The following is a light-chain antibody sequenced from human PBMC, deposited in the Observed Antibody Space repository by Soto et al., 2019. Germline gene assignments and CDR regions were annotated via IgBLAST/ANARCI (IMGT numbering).Light chain of an antibody. CDR2: EVT. J-gene: IGLJ2*01. CDR1: SSNVGAYNY. Sequence: QSALTQPPSASGSPGQSVTISCTGTSSNVGAYNYVSWYQQHPGKAPKLMIYEVTKRPSGVPDRVSGSKSGSTASLTVSGLQAEDEADYYCSSWTGNNFVVFCGGTKLTVL. V-gene: IGLV2-8*01. CDR3: SSWTGNNFVV.